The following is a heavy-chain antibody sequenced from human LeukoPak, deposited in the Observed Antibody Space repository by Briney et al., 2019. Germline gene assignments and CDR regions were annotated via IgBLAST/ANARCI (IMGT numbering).Heavy chain of an antibody. CDR2: ISYDGSNK. V-gene: IGHV3-30*04. Sequence: PGRSLRLSCAASGFTFSSYAMHWVRQAPGKGLEWVAVISYDGSNKYYADSVKVRFTISRDNSKNTLYLQMNSLRAEDTAVYYCSRYSSSPGRAHYFDYWGQGTLVTVSS. CDR1: GFTFSSYA. D-gene: IGHD6-13*01. J-gene: IGHJ4*02. CDR3: SRYSSSPGRAHYFDY.